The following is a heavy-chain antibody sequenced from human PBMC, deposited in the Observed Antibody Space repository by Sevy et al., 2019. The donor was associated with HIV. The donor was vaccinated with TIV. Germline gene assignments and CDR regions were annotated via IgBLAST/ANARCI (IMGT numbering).Heavy chain of an antibody. CDR3: AKDHYDYRTGYYGYYGMDV. D-gene: IGHD3-3*01. J-gene: IGHJ6*02. V-gene: IGHV3-30*02. CDR2: IRFDGSMK. Sequence: GGSLRLSCAASGFRFSDYGMHWVRQAPGMGLEWVSLIRFDGSMKYIADSVKGRFTISRDKVKDTLYLQMNSLRPEDTAVYYCAKDHYDYRTGYYGYYGMDVWGQRTTVTVSS. CDR1: GFRFSDYG.